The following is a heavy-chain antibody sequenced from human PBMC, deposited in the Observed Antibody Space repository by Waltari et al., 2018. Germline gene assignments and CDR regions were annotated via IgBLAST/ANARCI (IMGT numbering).Heavy chain of an antibody. CDR3: ARGTTTEVDF. CDR2: ISSDARKT. D-gene: IGHD4-17*01. CDR1: GLTFSSYW. J-gene: IGHJ4*02. Sequence: EVLLVESGGGLVQPGGSLSLSVEFSGLTFSSYWVDWVRQPPGKGLVWISRISSDARKTTYVDSVQGRFTISRDNAQRTLYLQMDTVTVEDTAVYYCARGTTTEVDFWGQGTLVTVSS. V-gene: IGHV3-74*03.